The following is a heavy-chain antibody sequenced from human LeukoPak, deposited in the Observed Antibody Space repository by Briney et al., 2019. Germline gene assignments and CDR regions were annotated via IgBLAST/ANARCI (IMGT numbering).Heavy chain of an antibody. J-gene: IGHJ4*02. Sequence: GGSLRLSCAASGFTFSSYAMHWVRQAPGKGLEWVAVISYDGSNKYYADSVKGRFTISRDDAKNSLYLQMNSLRAEDTAVYYCVRLRRNSDSSGYYYYYDYWGQGTLVTVSS. V-gene: IGHV3-30*04. CDR3: VRLRRNSDSSGYYYYYDY. CDR2: ISYDGSNK. D-gene: IGHD3-22*01. CDR1: GFTFSSYA.